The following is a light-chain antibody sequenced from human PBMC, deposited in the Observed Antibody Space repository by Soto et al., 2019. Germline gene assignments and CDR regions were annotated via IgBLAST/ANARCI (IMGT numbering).Light chain of an antibody. CDR3: QQSYSSPRFT. Sequence: DIQMTQSPSSLSASVGDRVTISCRASRSIRTYLNWYQLTPGKAPKLLIYATSTLQNGVPSRFSGSGSGTDFTLTISSLQPEDFATYYRQQSYSSPRFTFGPGTKVDFK. J-gene: IGKJ3*01. CDR1: RSIRTY. CDR2: ATS. V-gene: IGKV1-39*01.